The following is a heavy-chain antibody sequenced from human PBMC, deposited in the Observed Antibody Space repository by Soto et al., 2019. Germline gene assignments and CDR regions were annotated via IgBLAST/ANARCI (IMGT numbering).Heavy chain of an antibody. Sequence: QVQLVQSGTEVKKPGSSVKVSCKASGGTFRNYPINWVRQAPGQGLEWMGSIFPLTDIPDYAQNFQARLTIRGEKSKNNGYIELSSLESDDTAMYFCARGPLVVLNYFESWGQGTLVTVSS. CDR2: IFPLTDIP. CDR1: GGTFRNYP. J-gene: IGHJ4*02. CDR3: ARGPLVVLNYFES. V-gene: IGHV1-69*02.